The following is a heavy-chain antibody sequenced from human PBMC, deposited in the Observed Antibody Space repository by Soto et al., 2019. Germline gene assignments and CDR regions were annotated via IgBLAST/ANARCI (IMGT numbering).Heavy chain of an antibody. CDR3: ARASLGGYSSSFNVWNV. Sequence: SVKVSCKASGYTFTSYAISWVRQAPGQGLEWMGGIIPIFGTANYAQKFQGRVTITADESTSTAYMELSSLRSEDTAVYYCARASLGGYSSSFNVWNVWGQGTTVTVSS. CDR1: GYTFTSYA. D-gene: IGHD6-13*01. CDR2: IIPIFGTA. J-gene: IGHJ6*02. V-gene: IGHV1-69*13.